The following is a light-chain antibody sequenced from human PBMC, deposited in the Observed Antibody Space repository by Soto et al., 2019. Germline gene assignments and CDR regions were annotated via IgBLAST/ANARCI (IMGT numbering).Light chain of an antibody. J-gene: IGKJ2*01. V-gene: IGKV3-20*01. Sequence: EIVLTQSPGTLSLSPGESATLSCRASQRVASSHIACYLQKPGQPPWLLIYGASNRATSNPDRFSGSGSGTDFTHTIIRLEAEDSAVYYCQHYGSPPPYTCGQGTKLKIK. CDR2: GAS. CDR3: QHYGSPPPYT. CDR1: QRVASSH.